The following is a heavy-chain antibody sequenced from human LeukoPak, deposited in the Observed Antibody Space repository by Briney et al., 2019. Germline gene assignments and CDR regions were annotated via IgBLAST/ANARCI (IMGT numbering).Heavy chain of an antibody. V-gene: IGHV3-53*01. D-gene: IGHD3-10*01. J-gene: IGHJ4*02. CDR1: GFTVSGNY. CDR3: ARYDGGSGPFDY. CDR2: LYSGGNT. Sequence: GGSLRLSCAVSGFTVSGNYMSWVRQAPGKGLEWVSVLYSGGNTYYADSVKGRFTVSRDNSKNTLYLQMNSLRAEDTAVYYCARYDGGSGPFDYWGQGTLVTVSS.